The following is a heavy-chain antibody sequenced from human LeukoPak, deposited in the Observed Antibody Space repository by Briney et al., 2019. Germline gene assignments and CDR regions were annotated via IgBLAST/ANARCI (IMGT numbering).Heavy chain of an antibody. Sequence: ASVKVSCEASGYTFTGYYMHWVRQAPGQGLEWMGWINPNSGGTNYAQKFQDRVTMTRDTSISTAYMELSRLRSDDTAVYYCARDGYYDSSGYYPDYWGQGTLVTVSS. CDR1: GYTFTGYY. V-gene: IGHV1-2*02. CDR3: ARDGYYDSSGYYPDY. D-gene: IGHD3-22*01. CDR2: INPNSGGT. J-gene: IGHJ4*02.